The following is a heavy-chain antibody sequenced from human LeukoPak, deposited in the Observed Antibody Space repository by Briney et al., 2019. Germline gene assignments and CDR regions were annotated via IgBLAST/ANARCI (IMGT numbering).Heavy chain of an antibody. CDR2: ISFRSGNII. D-gene: IGHD1-1*01. CDR1: GFTFSDYY. Sequence: PGGSLRLSCAGSGSGFTFSDYYMTWIRQAPGKGLEWVAYISFRSGNIINYSDSVKGRFTISRDNSKKSLYLQMNSLRTEDTAVYYCASGTTRLDYFDYWGQGTLFTVSS. V-gene: IGHV3-11*04. J-gene: IGHJ4*02. CDR3: ASGTTRLDYFDY.